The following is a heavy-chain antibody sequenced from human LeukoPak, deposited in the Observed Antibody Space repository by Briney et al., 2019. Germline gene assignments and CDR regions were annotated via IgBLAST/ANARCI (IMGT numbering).Heavy chain of an antibody. J-gene: IGHJ6*03. V-gene: IGHV4-59*01. Sequence: PSETLSLTCTVSGGSISSYYWSWIRQPPGKGLEWIGYIYYSGSTNYNPSLKSRVTISVDTSKNQFSLKLSSVTAADTAVYYCARGVFYWYYMDVWGKGTTVTVSS. D-gene: IGHD3-16*01. CDR3: ARGVFYWYYMDV. CDR2: IYYSGST. CDR1: GGSISSYY.